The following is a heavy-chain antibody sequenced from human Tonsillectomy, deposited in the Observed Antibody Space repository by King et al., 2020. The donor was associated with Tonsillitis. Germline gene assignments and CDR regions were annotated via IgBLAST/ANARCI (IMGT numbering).Heavy chain of an antibody. D-gene: IGHD4-17*01. CDR2: INAGNGNT. CDR1: GYTFTSYA. V-gene: IGHV1-3*01. CDR3: ARGGNYGDYSYYYYMDV. Sequence: QLVQSGAEVKKPGASVKVSCKASGYTFTSYAMHWVRQAPGQRLEWMGWINAGNGNTKYSQKFQGRVTITRDTSASTAYMERSSLRSEDTAVYYCARGGNYGDYSYYYYMDVWGKGTTVTVSS. J-gene: IGHJ6*03.